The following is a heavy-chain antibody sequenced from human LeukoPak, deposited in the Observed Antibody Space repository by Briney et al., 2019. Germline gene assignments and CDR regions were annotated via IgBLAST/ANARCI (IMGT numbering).Heavy chain of an antibody. D-gene: IGHD5-18*01. CDR1: GGTFTSYA. J-gene: IGHJ6*04. V-gene: IGHV1-69*13. CDR2: IIPIFGTA. CDR3: ASLGYSYGPTLYGMDV. Sequence: SVKVSCKASGGTFTSYAISWVRQGPGQGLEWVGGIIPIFGTANYAQKFQGRGTITADESTSTAYMELSSLRSEDTAVYYCASLGYSYGPTLYGMDVWGKGTTVTVSS.